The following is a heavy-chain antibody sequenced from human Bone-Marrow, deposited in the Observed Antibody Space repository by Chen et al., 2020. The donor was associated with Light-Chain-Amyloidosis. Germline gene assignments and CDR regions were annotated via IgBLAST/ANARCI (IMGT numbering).Heavy chain of an antibody. D-gene: IGHD5-12*01. CDR2: IYPDDSDA. CDR1: GYTFPNYW. Sequence: EVQLEQSGPEVKKPGESLKISCKGSGYTFPNYWIGWVRQMPGKGLEWMGVIYPDDSDARYSPSFEGKVTISADKSITTPYLQWRGLKASDTAMYYCARRRDGYNFDYWGQGTLVTVSS. CDR3: ARRRDGYNFDY. V-gene: IGHV5-51*01. J-gene: IGHJ4*02.